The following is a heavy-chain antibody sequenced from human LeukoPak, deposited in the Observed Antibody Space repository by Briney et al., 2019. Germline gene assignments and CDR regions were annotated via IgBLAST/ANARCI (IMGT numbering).Heavy chain of an antibody. CDR3: ARDYSSVAFDI. Sequence: PGGPLRLSCAASGFTFSSYEMNWVRQAPGKGLEWVSYISSSGSTIYYADSVKGRFTISRDNAKNSLYLQMNSLRAEDTAVYYCARDYSSVAFDIWGQGTMVTVSS. V-gene: IGHV3-48*03. CDR1: GFTFSSYE. CDR2: ISSSGSTI. D-gene: IGHD5-18*01. J-gene: IGHJ3*02.